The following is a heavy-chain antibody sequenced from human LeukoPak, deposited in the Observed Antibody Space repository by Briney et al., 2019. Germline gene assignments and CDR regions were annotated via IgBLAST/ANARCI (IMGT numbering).Heavy chain of an antibody. V-gene: IGHV3-23*01. CDR3: ARSSGWWSLDY. J-gene: IGHJ4*02. CDR2: FDTGFGT. D-gene: IGHD6-19*01. Sequence: GVLRLSCAASGFTFSTASLHWVRQAPGRGLEWVSAFDTGFGTYYPDSLKGRFTISRDNSKDTLFLQMNSLRAEDTAVYYCARSSGWWSLDYWGQGTLVTVSS. CDR1: GFTFSTAS.